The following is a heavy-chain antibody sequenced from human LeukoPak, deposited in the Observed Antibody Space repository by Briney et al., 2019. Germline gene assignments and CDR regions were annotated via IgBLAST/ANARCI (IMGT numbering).Heavy chain of an antibody. CDR2: IWYDGSNK. Sequence: GGSLRLSCEASGFTFSNYAMHWVRQAPGKGLEWVAVIWYDGSNKYYADSVKGRFTISRDNSKNTLYLQMNSLRAEDTAVYYCARDTAIAALWHGMDVWGQGTTVTVSS. CDR3: ARDTAIAALWHGMDV. D-gene: IGHD6-13*01. CDR1: GFTFSNYA. V-gene: IGHV3-33*08. J-gene: IGHJ6*02.